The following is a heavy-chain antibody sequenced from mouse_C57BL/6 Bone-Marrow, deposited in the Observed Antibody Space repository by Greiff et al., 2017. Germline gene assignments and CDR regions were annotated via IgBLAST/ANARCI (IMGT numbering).Heavy chain of an antibody. V-gene: IGHV1-61*01. CDR1: GYTFTSYW. D-gene: IGHD1-1*01. CDR2: IYPSDSET. J-gene: IGHJ2*01. CDR3: AREGDIYPTVAHFDC. Sequence: VQLQQPGAELVRPGSSVKLSCKASGYTFTSYWMDWVKQRPGQGLEWIGNIYPSDSETHYNQKFKDKATLTVDKSSSTAYMQLSSLKSEDSAVYYSAREGDIYPTVAHFDCWGQGTTLTVSS.